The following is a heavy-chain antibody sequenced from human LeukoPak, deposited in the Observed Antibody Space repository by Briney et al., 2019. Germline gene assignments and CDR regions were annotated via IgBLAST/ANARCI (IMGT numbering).Heavy chain of an antibody. CDR1: GYTFTGYY. CDR2: INPNSGDT. CDR3: AREISSGWSDY. Sequence: GASVKVSCKASGYTFTGYYMHWVRQAPGQGLEWMGWINPNSGDTNYAQKFQGRVTMTGDTSISTAYMELSGLRSDDTAVYYCAREISSGWSDYWGQGTLVTVSS. J-gene: IGHJ4*02. D-gene: IGHD6-19*01. V-gene: IGHV1-2*02.